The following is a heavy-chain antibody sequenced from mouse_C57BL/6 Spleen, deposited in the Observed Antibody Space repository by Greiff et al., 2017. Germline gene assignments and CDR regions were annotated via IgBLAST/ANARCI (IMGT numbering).Heavy chain of an antibody. CDR2: IRSKSNNYAT. CDR3: GRHGSSLDY. Sequence: EVQGVESGGGLVQPKGSLKLSCAASGFSFNTYAMNWVRQAPGKGLEWVARIRSKSNNYATYYADSVKDRFTISRDDSESMLYLQMNNLKTEDTDMYYWGRHGSSLDYWGQGTTLTVSS. D-gene: IGHD1-1*01. J-gene: IGHJ2*01. V-gene: IGHV10-1*01. CDR1: GFSFNTYA.